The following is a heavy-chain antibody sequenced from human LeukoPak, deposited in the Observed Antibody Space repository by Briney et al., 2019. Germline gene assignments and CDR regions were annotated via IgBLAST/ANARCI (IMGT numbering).Heavy chain of an antibody. D-gene: IGHD2-15*01. CDR2: INHSGST. CDR1: GGSFSGYY. V-gene: IGHV4-34*01. Sequence: SETLSLPCAVYGGSFSGYYWSWIRQPPGKGLEWIGEINHSGSTNYNPSLKSRVTISVDTSKNQFSLKLSSVTAADTAVYYCAREQSEVVAASIYDYWGQGTLVTVSS. J-gene: IGHJ4*02. CDR3: AREQSEVVAASIYDY.